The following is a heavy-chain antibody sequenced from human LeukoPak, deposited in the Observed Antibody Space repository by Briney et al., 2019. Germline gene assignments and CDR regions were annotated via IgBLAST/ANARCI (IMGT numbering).Heavy chain of an antibody. CDR1: GFNLDDYA. D-gene: IGHD1-14*01. CDR3: ARVHNTDPPFDH. Sequence: GGSLRLSCAASGFNLDDYAMHWVRQAPGKGLDWVAVISYDGVNKYYADSVKGRFTVTRDNSKNTLYLQMNSLRAEDTALYYCARVHNTDPPFDHWGQGTLVTGSS. CDR2: ISYDGVNK. J-gene: IGHJ4*02. V-gene: IGHV3-30*04.